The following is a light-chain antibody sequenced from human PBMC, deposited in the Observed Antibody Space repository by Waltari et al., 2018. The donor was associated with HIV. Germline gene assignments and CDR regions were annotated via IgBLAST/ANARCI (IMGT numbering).Light chain of an antibody. J-gene: IGKJ1*01. V-gene: IGKV3-15*01. Sequence: EIMTTHSPAPLSVSQEGGAPVSCRASQNIKSNLAWFQQLPGQAPRFLTSSASIRATDIPPRFRGSGSGTDFTLTISSLQSEDFAIYYCQEYETWTKTFGQGTKVEMK. CDR2: SAS. CDR3: QEYETWTKT. CDR1: QNIKSN.